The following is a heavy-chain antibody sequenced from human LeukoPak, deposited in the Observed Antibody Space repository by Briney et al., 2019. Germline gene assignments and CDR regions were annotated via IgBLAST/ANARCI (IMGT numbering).Heavy chain of an antibody. CDR3: AREAIVVVPAAMTHWFDP. CDR2: ISSSSSTI. V-gene: IGHV3-48*01. Sequence: GGSLRLSCAASGFTFSSYSMNWVRQAPGKGLEWVSYISSSSSTIYYADSVKGRFTISGDNAKNSLYLQMNSLRAEDTAVYYCAREAIVVVPAAMTHWFDPWGQGTLVTVSS. CDR1: GFTFSSYS. J-gene: IGHJ5*02. D-gene: IGHD2-2*01.